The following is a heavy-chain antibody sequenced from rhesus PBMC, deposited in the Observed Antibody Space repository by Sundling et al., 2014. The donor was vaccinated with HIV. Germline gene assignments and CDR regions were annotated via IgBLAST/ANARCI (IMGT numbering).Heavy chain of an antibody. CDR1: GFTFSDYY. CDR2: IRNKVNGGTA. V-gene: IGHV3-116*02. Sequence: EVRLVESGGGLVQPGGSLRLSCAASGFTFSDYYMSWVRQAPGKGPEWVGFIRNKVNGGTAEYAASVKGRFTISRDDSKSIASLQMNSLKTEDTAVYYCARPYHYFDTGYYYYWAEEVLVTVSS. J-gene: IGHJ4*01. CDR3: ARPYHYFDTGYYYY. D-gene: IGHD3-28*01.